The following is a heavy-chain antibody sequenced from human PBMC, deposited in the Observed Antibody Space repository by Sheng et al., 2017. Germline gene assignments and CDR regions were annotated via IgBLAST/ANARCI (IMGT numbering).Heavy chain of an antibody. J-gene: IGHJ6*01. D-gene: IGHD3-22*01. CDR3: ARDAQYDTFSGVILYGMDV. V-gene: IGHV3-53*02. Sequence: EGQLIQTGGGLIQPGGSLRVSCAASGFDVSGSYMNWVRQAPGKGLEWLSVIYSGGQTYYAESVKGRFIISRDSSKNTLQFEMRSLRAEDTAVYYCARDAQYDTFSGVILYGMDVWGPRDHGSSSPQ. CDR1: GFDVSGSY. CDR2: IYSGGQT.